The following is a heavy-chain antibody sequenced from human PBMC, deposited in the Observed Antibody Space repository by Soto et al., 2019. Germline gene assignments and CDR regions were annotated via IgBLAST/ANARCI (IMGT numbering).Heavy chain of an antibody. D-gene: IGHD3-3*01. CDR1: GYTFTGYY. CDR3: ARASSITIFGVVTQPYYYGMDV. Sequence: ASVKVSCKASGYTFTGYYIHWVRQAPGQGLEWMGWINPNSGGTNYAQKFQGWVTMTRDTSISTAYMELSRLRSDDTAVYYCARASSITIFGVVTQPYYYGMDVWGQGTTVTVSS. CDR2: INPNSGGT. V-gene: IGHV1-2*04. J-gene: IGHJ6*02.